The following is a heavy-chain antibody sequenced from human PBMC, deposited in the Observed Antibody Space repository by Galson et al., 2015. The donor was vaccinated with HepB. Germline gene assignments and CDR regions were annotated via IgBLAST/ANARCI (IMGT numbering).Heavy chain of an antibody. J-gene: IGHJ5*01. CDR3: TRGTRAPDS. Sequence: ETLSLTCTVSGDSITSNYWSWLRQPPGKGLECIGYISYTGDTNHNPSLKSRVTISLDTSKNQFSLKLSSVTAADTAVYYCTRGTRAPDSWGQGILVTVSP. CDR2: ISYTGDT. CDR1: GDSITSNY. V-gene: IGHV4-59*01.